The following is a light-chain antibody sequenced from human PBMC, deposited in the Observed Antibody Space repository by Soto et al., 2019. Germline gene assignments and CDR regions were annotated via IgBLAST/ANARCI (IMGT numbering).Light chain of an antibody. CDR2: SDN. CDR3: AAWDVSLVV. V-gene: IGLV1-44*01. CDR1: SSNIGTNT. Sequence: QPVLTQPPSASGTPWQRVTISCSGSSSNIGTNTVIWYQQLPGAAPKLLIYSDNQRPSGVPDRFSGSKSGTSASLAISGLQSEDEADYYCAAWDVSLVVFGGGTKLTVL. J-gene: IGLJ2*01.